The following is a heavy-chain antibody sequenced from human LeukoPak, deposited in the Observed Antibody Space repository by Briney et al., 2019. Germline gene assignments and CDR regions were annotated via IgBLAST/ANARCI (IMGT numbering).Heavy chain of an antibody. CDR3: AKDNSRSGWSAAPGGFDY. D-gene: IGHD6-19*01. CDR2: ISWNSGSI. CDR1: GFTFDDYA. V-gene: IGHV3-9*01. Sequence: PVRSLRLSCAASGFTFDDYAMHWVRQAPGKGLEWVSGISWNSGSIGYADSVKGRFTISRDNAKNSLYLQMNSLRAEDTALYYCAKDNSRSGWSAAPGGFDYWGQGTLVTVSS. J-gene: IGHJ4*02.